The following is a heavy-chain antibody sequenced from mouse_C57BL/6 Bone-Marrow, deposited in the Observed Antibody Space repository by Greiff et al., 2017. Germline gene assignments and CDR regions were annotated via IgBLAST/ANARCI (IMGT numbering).Heavy chain of an antibody. V-gene: IGHV5-4*01. Sequence: EVKLVESGGGLVKPGGSLKLSCAASGFTFSSYAMSWVRQTPEKRLEWVATISDGGSYTYYPDNVKGRFTISRDNAKNNLYLQMSHLKSEDTAMCYCAGEGFFDCYGGSSAYWGQGTLVTVSA. J-gene: IGHJ3*01. D-gene: IGHD1-1*01. CDR3: AGEGFFDCYGGSSAY. CDR1: GFTFSSYA. CDR2: ISDGGSYT.